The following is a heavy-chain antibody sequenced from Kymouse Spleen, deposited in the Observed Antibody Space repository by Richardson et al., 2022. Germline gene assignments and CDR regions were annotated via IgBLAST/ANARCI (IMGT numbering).Heavy chain of an antibody. CDR1: GFTFSSYG. CDR3: ARDRNWYYYGMDV. Sequence: QVQLVESGGGVVQPGRSLRLSCAASGFTFSSYGMHWVRQAPGKGLEWVAVIWYDGSNKYYADSVKGRFTISRDNSKNTLYLQMNSLRAEDTAVYYCARDRNWYYYGMDVWGQGTTVTVSS. V-gene: IGHV3-33*01. CDR2: IWYDGSNK. J-gene: IGHJ6*02. D-gene: IGHD1-1*01,IGHD1-14*01,IGHD1-20*01.